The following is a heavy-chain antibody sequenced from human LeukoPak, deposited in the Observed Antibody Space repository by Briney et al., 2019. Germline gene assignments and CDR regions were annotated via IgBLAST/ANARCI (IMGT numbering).Heavy chain of an antibody. CDR2: IYSTGST. V-gene: IGHV4-61*02. CDR1: GGSISSGTYY. D-gene: IGHD3-10*01. J-gene: IGHJ4*02. Sequence: PSETLSLTCTVSGGSISSGTYYWSWIRQPAGKGLEWIGRIYSTGSTNYSPSLKSRVTISVDTSKNQFSLKLSSVTAADTAVYYCARVILWFGCYFDYWGQGTLVTVSS. CDR3: ARVILWFGCYFDY.